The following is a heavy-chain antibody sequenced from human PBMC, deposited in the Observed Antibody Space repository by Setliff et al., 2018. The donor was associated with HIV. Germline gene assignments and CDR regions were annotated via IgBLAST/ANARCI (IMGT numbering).Heavy chain of an antibody. J-gene: IGHJ5*02. CDR3: ARDLKRYNSPCRFDP. Sequence: SETLSLTCTVSNGSISSGTFYWNWIRQPAGKGLEWIGRINTSGSTNYNTSLKSRVTISVDKAQNQFSLKLSAVTAADTAVYYCARDLKRYNSPCRFDPWGQGTLVTASS. CDR1: NGSISSGTFY. CDR2: INTSGST. D-gene: IGHD6-13*01. V-gene: IGHV4-61*02.